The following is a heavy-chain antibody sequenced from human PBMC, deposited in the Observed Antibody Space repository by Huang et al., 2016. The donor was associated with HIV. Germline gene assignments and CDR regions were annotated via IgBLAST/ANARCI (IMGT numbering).Heavy chain of an antibody. CDR3: ATWPPGSQMRAFDI. CDR1: GASISSGSYY. Sequence: QVQLQESGPGLVKPSQTLSLTCTVSGASISSGSYYWTWLRQPAGKGLDGIGHIYPSGSTNYNPSLKSRVTISIDTSKNHFSLRLNSVTAADTAVYYCATWPPGSQMRAFDIWGPGTMITVSS. CDR2: IYPSGST. D-gene: IGHD2-15*01. V-gene: IGHV4-61*09. J-gene: IGHJ3*02.